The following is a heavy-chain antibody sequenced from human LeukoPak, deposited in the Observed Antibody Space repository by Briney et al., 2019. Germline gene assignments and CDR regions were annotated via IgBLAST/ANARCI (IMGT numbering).Heavy chain of an antibody. CDR3: AKEGYYYYGMDV. V-gene: IGHV3-23*01. Sequence: GGSLRLSCAASGFIFSSYSMSWVRQAPGEGLEWVSVITGSGGNTYYADSVKGRFTISRDNSKNTLYLQMNSLRAEDTAVYYCAKEGYYYYGMDVWGQGTTVTVSS. J-gene: IGHJ6*02. CDR1: GFIFSSYS. CDR2: ITGSGGNT.